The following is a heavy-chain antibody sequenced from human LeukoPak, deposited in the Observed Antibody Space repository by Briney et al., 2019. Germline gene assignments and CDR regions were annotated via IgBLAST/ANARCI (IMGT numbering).Heavy chain of an antibody. J-gene: IGHJ3*02. D-gene: IGHD5-24*01. V-gene: IGHV3-30-3*01. CDR2: ISYDGSNK. CDR1: GFTFSSYA. CDR3: ARVKLRWLQFDAFDI. Sequence: GGSLRLSCAASGFTFSSYAMHWVRQAPGKGLEWVAVISYDGSNKYYADSVKGRFTISRDNSKNTLYLQMNSLRAEDTAVYYCARVKLRWLQFDAFDIWGQGTMVTVST.